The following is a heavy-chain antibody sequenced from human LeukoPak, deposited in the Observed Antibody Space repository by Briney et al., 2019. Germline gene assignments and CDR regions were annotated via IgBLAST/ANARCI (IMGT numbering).Heavy chain of an antibody. V-gene: IGHV1-8*02. Sequence: GASVKVSCKASGYTFTSYAINWVRQATGQGLEWMGWMNPNSGNTGYAQKFQGRVTMTRNTSISTAYMELSSLRSEDTAVYYCARRSGAAYGDYVLLDYWGQGTLVTVSS. CDR3: ARRSGAAYGDYVLLDY. D-gene: IGHD4-17*01. CDR2: MNPNSGNT. J-gene: IGHJ4*02. CDR1: GYTFTSYA.